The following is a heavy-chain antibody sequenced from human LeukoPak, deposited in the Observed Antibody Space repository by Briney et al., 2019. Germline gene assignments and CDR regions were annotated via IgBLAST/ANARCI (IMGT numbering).Heavy chain of an antibody. CDR3: ARSYYDILTGFDY. D-gene: IGHD3-9*01. CDR1: GGSISSHY. V-gene: IGHV4-59*11. Sequence: PSETLSLTCTVSGGSISSHYWSWIRQPPGKGLEWIGYIYYSGSTNYNPSLKSRVTISVDTSKNQLSLKLSSVTAADTAVYYCARSYYDILTGFDYWGQGTLVTVSS. CDR2: IYYSGST. J-gene: IGHJ4*02.